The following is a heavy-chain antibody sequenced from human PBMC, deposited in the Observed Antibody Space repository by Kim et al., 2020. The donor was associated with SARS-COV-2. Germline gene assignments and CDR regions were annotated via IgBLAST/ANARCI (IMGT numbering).Heavy chain of an antibody. D-gene: IGHD3-22*01. V-gene: IGHV4-39*01. J-gene: IGHJ4*02. CDR3: ARHGSSGVIVVVITEFDY. CDR2: IYYSGST. Sequence: SETLSRTCTVSGGSISSSSYYWGWIRQPPGKGLEWIGSIYYSGSTYYNPSLKSRVTISVDTSKNQFSLKLSSVTAADTAVYYCARHGSSGVIVVVITEFDYWGQGTLVTVSS. CDR1: GGSISSSSYY.